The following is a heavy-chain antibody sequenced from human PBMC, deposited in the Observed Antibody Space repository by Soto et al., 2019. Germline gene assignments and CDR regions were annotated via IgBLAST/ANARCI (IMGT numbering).Heavy chain of an antibody. V-gene: IGHV1-18*01. CDR1: GYTFTNYG. J-gene: IGHJ4*02. CDR3: ARETYYYETSGYRIDN. CDR2: ISAYNGNT. D-gene: IGHD3-22*01. Sequence: ASVKVSCKASGYTFTNYGISWVRQAPGQGLEWMGWISAYNGNTNYAQKFQGRVTMTTDTSTNTAYMEVRSLRSDDTAVYYCARETYYYETSGYRIDNWGQGTLVTVSS.